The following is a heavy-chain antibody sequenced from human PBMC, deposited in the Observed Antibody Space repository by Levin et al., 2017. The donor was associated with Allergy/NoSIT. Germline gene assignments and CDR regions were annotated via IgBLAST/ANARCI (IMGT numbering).Heavy chain of an antibody. D-gene: IGHD6-13*01. J-gene: IGHJ4*02. Sequence: HPGGSLRLSCAAPGFIFSDYWMSWVRQAPGKGLEWVANIKSDGSEKYYVDSVKGRFTISRDNAKSSLYLQMNSLRDEDTAVYYCARDGYSSSWHGIDYWGQGTLVTVSS. CDR3: ARDGYSSSWHGIDY. CDR1: GFIFSDYW. V-gene: IGHV3-7*04. CDR2: IKSDGSEK.